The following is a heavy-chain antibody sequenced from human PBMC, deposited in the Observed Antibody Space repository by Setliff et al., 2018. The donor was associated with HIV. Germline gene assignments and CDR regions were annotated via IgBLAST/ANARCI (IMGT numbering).Heavy chain of an antibody. CDR1: GFTFGDYA. CDR2: IKRDGSEK. J-gene: IGHJ5*02. Sequence: GGSLRLSCTASGFTFGDYAMSWVRQAPGKGLEWVANIKRDGSEKDYVDSVKGRFTISGDNAKNSLYLQMNSLRADDTAVYYCALKQQLSLHEWFDPWGQGTLVTVSS. V-gene: IGHV3-7*01. CDR3: ALKQQLSLHEWFDP. D-gene: IGHD6-13*01.